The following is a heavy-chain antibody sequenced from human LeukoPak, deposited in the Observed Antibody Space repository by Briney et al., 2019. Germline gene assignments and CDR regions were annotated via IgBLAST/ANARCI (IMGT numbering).Heavy chain of an antibody. CDR3: ARAHVDYDILTGYFPPYYYMDV. D-gene: IGHD3-9*01. V-gene: IGHV3-30*04. CDR1: GFTFSSYA. J-gene: IGHJ6*03. CDR2: ISYDGSNK. Sequence: GGSLRLSCAASGFTFSSYAMHWVRQAPGKGLEWVAVISYDGSNKYYADSVKGRFTISRDNSKNTLYLQMNSLRAEDTAVYYCARAHVDYDILTGYFPPYYYMDVWGKGTTVTISS.